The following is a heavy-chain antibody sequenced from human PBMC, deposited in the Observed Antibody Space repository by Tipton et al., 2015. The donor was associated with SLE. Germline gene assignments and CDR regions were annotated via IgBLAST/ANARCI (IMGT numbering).Heavy chain of an antibody. D-gene: IGHD3-22*01. Sequence: SLRLSCAASGFTFSSYAMSWVRQAPGKGLEWVSAISGSGGSTYYADSVKGRFTISRDNSKNTLYLQMNSLRAEDTAVYYCAKDSYDSGGYYFPNAFDTWGRGTMVTVSS. V-gene: IGHV3-23*01. J-gene: IGHJ3*02. CDR3: AKDSYDSGGYYFPNAFDT. CDR1: GFTFSSYA. CDR2: ISGSGGST.